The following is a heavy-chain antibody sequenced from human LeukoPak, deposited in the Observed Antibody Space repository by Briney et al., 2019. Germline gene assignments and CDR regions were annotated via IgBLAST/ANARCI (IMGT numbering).Heavy chain of an antibody. CDR2: INPNSGGT. J-gene: IGHJ4*02. D-gene: IGHD6-13*01. Sequence: GASVKVSCKASGYTFTGYYMHWVRQAPGQGLEWMGWINPNSGGTNYAQKFQGWVTMTRDTSISTAYMELSRLRSDDTAVYYCAREGGIAAAGTGFIDYWGQGTLVTVSS. V-gene: IGHV1-2*04. CDR1: GYTFTGYY. CDR3: AREGGIAAAGTGFIDY.